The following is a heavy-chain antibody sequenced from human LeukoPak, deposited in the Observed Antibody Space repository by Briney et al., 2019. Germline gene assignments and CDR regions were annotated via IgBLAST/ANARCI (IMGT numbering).Heavy chain of an antibody. D-gene: IGHD5-18*01. V-gene: IGHV3-23*01. J-gene: IGHJ4*02. CDR3: AKHYSIQLWSNCDY. CDR2: ISGSGGST. CDR1: GFTFSSYA. Sequence: GGSLRLSCAASGFTFSSYAMSWVRQAPGKGLEWVSAISGSGGSTYYADSVKGRFTISRDNSKNTLYLQMNSLRAEDTAVYYCAKHYSIQLWSNCDYWGQGTLVTVSS.